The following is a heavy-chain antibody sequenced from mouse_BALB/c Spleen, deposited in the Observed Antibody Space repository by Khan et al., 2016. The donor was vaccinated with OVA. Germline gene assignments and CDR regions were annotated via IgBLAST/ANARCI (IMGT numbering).Heavy chain of an antibody. J-gene: IGHJ3*01. D-gene: IGHD1-2*01. CDR2: ISDLAYTF. V-gene: IGHV5-15*02. Sequence: EVELVESGGGLVQPGGSRKLSCAASGFTFSDYGMAWVRQAPGKGPEWVAFISDLAYTFYYADTVTGRFTLSRENAKNPLYLDRSSLRSGETAMYYCARGGGTAPFAYWGQGTRVTVSA. CDR3: ARGGGTAPFAY. CDR1: GFTFSDYG.